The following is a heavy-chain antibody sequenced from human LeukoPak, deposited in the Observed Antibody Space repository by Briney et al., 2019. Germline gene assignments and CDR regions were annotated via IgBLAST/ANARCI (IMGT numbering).Heavy chain of an antibody. CDR3: ARLLYYYDSSGNNHDAFYM. D-gene: IGHD3-22*01. CDR2: ISSDGTTS. CDR1: GFTFNTYG. Sequence: GGSLRLSCAAPGFTFNTYGMNWVRQAPGKGLEWLSYISSDGTTSYYADSVKGRFTISRADAEKSLYLQMNSRRAEDTAVYFCARLLYYYDSSGNNHDAFYMWGQGKMVTVSS. J-gene: IGHJ3*02. V-gene: IGHV3-48*01.